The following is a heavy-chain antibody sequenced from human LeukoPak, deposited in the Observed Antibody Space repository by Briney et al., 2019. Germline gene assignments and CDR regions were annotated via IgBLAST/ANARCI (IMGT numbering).Heavy chain of an antibody. CDR3: ARVRGDWRAYYFDY. CDR1: GYTFTGYY. V-gene: IGHV1-2*02. Sequence: ASVKVSCKASGYTFTGYYMHWVRQAPGQGLEWMGWINPNSGGTNYAQKFQGRVTKTRDTSISTAYMELSRLRSDDTAVYYCARVRGDWRAYYFDYWGQGTLVTVSS. CDR2: INPNSGGT. D-gene: IGHD3-9*01. J-gene: IGHJ4*02.